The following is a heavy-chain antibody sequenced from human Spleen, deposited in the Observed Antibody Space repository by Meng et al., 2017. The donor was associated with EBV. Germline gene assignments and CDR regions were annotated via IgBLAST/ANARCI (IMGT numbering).Heavy chain of an antibody. CDR3: AKLLDS. D-gene: IGHD2-8*02. J-gene: IGHJ5*01. Sequence: EVQLLESGGGMVQPGGSLRLSCAASGSIFSSSAMSWVRQAPGKGLEWVSGISGSGGSIYYTDSVKGRFTISRDNSKNTLYLQMNSLTVDDTALYYCAKLLDSWGQGTLVTVSS. V-gene: IGHV3-23*01. CDR1: GSIFSSSA. CDR2: ISGSGGSI.